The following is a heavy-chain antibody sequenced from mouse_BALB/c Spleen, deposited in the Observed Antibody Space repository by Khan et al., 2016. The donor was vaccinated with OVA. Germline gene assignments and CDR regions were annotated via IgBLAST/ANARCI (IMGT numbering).Heavy chain of an antibody. CDR1: GFSLTTYG. J-gene: IGHJ4*01. D-gene: IGHD2-10*01. CDR3: ARQPYYHYNIMDY. CDR2: IWSDGTT. Sequence: VVLVESGPGLAAPSQSLSITCTISGFSLTTYGVHWVRQPPGKGLEWLVVIWSDGTTNYNSALKSRLTITKDNSQRQVFLKMNSLQTDDTAIYFCARQPYYHYNIMDYWGQGTSVTVSS. V-gene: IGHV2-6-1*01.